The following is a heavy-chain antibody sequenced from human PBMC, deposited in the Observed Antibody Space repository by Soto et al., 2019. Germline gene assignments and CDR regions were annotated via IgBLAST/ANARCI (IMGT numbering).Heavy chain of an antibody. CDR2: INPNSGGT. CDR3: AREILARRWFHYYGMDV. CDR1: GYTFTGYY. D-gene: IGHD1-1*01. J-gene: IGHJ6*02. V-gene: IGHV1-2*02. Sequence: QVQLVQSGAEVKKPGASVKVSCKASGYTFTGYYMHWVRQAPGQGLEWMGWINPNSGGTNYAQKFQGRVTMTRDTSISTAYRELSRLRSADTAMYYCAREILARRWFHYYGMDVWCQGTTVTVSS.